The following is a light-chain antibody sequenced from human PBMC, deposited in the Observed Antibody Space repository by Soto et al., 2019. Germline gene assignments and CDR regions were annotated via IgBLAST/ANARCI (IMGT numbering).Light chain of an antibody. Sequence: DIQMTQSPSTLSASAGDRVTSTCRASQSISRWLAWYQQKPGKATKLLIYDASSMESGVTTRYSGSGSGTEVPRTLSCLQTDDFASECGHQYNSYFWTFGQGTKVEIK. CDR3: HQYNSYFWT. J-gene: IGKJ1*01. CDR1: QSISRW. V-gene: IGKV1-5*01. CDR2: DAS.